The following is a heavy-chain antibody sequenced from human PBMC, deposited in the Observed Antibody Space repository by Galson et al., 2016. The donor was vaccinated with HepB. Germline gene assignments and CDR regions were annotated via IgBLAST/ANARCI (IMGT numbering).Heavy chain of an antibody. D-gene: IGHD3-10*01. J-gene: IGHJ6*03. Sequence: EPLSLTCTVSGGSISSYYWSWIRQPPGKGLEWIGYIYYSGSTNYNPSLKSRVTISLDTSKKQFSLKLSSVTAADTAVYYCARRYYYGSASPYYYMDVWGKGTTVTVSS. V-gene: IGHV4-59*01. CDR3: ARRYYYGSASPYYYMDV. CDR1: GGSISSYY. CDR2: IYYSGST.